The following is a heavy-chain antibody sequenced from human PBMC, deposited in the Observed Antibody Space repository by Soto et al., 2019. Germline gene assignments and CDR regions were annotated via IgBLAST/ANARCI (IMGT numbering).Heavy chain of an antibody. Sequence: GESLKISCKGSGYSFTSYWIGWVRQVPGKGLEWMGIIYPGDSDTRYSPSFQGQVTISADKSISTAYLQWSSLKASDTAMYYCASSNPLGYCTNGVCYTPSSGPEYFQHWGQGTLVTVSS. CDR3: ASSNPLGYCTNGVCYTPSSGPEYFQH. D-gene: IGHD2-8*01. J-gene: IGHJ1*01. V-gene: IGHV5-51*01. CDR2: IYPGDSDT. CDR1: GYSFTSYW.